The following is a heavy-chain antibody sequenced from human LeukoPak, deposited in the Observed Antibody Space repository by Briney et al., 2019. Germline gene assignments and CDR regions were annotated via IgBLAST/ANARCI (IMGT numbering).Heavy chain of an antibody. Sequence: GGSLRLSCAASGFTFSSYGMHWVRQAPGKGLEWVAFIRYDGSNKYYADSVKGRFTISRDNSKNTLYLQMNSLRAEDTAVYYCARVGLCSSTSCSYRAAVFDYWGQGTLVTVSS. CDR3: ARVGLCSSTSCSYRAAVFDY. D-gene: IGHD2-2*01. CDR2: IRYDGSNK. CDR1: GFTFSSYG. V-gene: IGHV3-30*02. J-gene: IGHJ4*02.